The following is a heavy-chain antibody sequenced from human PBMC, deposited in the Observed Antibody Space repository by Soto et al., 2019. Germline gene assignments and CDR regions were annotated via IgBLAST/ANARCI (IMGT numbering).Heavy chain of an antibody. CDR3: ARGVTAGVDY. CDR2: MSPKNGNT. V-gene: IGHV1-8*01. CDR1: GYTFTNLD. Sequence: QVPLVQSGAEVKKPGASVKVSCKASGYTFTNLDINWVRQATGQGLEWMGWMSPKNGNTGYVQKFQGRVTMTRDTSINTAYMELTSLTSEDTAVYYCARGVTAGVDYWGQGTLVTVSS. D-gene: IGHD2-21*02. J-gene: IGHJ4*02.